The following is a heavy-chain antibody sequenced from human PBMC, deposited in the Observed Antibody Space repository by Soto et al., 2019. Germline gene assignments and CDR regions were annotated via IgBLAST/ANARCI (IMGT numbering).Heavy chain of an antibody. CDR2: IKQDGSEK. Sequence: GGSLRLSCAASGFTFSSYWMSWVRQAPGKGLEWVANIKQDGSEKYYVDSVKGRFTISRDNAKNSLYLQMNSLRAEDTAVYYCARDRTVFWSGYYKYYYYGMDVWGQGTTVTVSS. CDR3: ARDRTVFWSGYYKYYYYGMDV. D-gene: IGHD3-3*01. V-gene: IGHV3-7*05. J-gene: IGHJ6*02. CDR1: GFTFSSYW.